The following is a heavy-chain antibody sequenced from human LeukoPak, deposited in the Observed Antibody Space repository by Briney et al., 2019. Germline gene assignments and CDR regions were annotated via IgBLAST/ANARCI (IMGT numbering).Heavy chain of an antibody. V-gene: IGHV3-30-3*01. Sequence: GGSLRLSCAASGFTFSSYAMHWVRQAPGKGLEWVAVISYDGSNKYYADSVKGRFTISRDNSKNTLYLQMNSLRAEDTAVYYCARDGLRYCSSTSGICWFDPWGQGTLVTVSS. D-gene: IGHD2-2*01. CDR3: ARDGLRYCSSTSGICWFDP. CDR1: GFTFSSYA. J-gene: IGHJ5*02. CDR2: ISYDGSNK.